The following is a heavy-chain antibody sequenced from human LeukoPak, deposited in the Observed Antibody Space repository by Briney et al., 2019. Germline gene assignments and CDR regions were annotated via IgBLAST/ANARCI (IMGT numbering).Heavy chain of an antibody. CDR3: ARGYQLRTYWYFDL. J-gene: IGHJ2*01. CDR2: IIPILGIA. V-gene: IGHV1-69*04. CDR1: GGTFSSYA. D-gene: IGHD2-2*01. Sequence: SVKVSCKASGGTFSSYAISWVRQAPGQGLEWMGRIIPILGIANYAQKFQGRVTITADKSTSTAYMELSSLRSEDTAVYYCARGYQLRTYWYFDLWGRGTLVTVSS.